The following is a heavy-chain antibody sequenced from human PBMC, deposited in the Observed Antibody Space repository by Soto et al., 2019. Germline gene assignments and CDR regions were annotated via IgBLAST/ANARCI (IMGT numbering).Heavy chain of an antibody. J-gene: IGHJ4*02. Sequence: PSGTLSLTCTVSGGSISSYYWSWIRQPPGKGLEWIGYIYYSGSTNYNPSLKSRVTISVDTSKNQFSLKLSSVTAADTAVYYCARSTTVPGNNLDYWGQGTLVTVSS. V-gene: IGHV4-59*01. CDR3: ARSTTVPGNNLDY. CDR1: GGSISSYY. CDR2: IYYSGST. D-gene: IGHD4-17*01.